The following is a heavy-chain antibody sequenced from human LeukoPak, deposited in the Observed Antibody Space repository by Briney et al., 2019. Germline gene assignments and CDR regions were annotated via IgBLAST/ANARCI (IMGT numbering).Heavy chain of an antibody. J-gene: IGHJ3*02. V-gene: IGHV3-21*01. CDR1: GFTFSSYS. D-gene: IGHD1-26*01. Sequence: TPGGSLRLSCAASGFTFSSYSMNWVRQAPGKGLEWVSSISSSSSYIYYADSVTGRFTISRDNAKNSLYPQMNSLRAEDTAVYYCARVGSYYVFAFDIWGQGTMVTVSS. CDR2: ISSSSSYI. CDR3: ARVGSYYVFAFDI.